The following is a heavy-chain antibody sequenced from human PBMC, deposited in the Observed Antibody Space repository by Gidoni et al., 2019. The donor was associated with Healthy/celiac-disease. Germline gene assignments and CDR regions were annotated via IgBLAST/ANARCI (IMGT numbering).Heavy chain of an antibody. Sequence: AASGFTFSSYAMHWVRQAPGKGLEWVAVISYDGSNKYYADSVKGRFTISRDNSKNTLYLQMNSLRAEDTAVYYCASIFGDILTGYLNYWGQGTLVTVSS. CDR1: GFTFSSYA. V-gene: IGHV3-30-3*01. D-gene: IGHD3-9*01. J-gene: IGHJ4*02. CDR3: ASIFGDILTGYLNY. CDR2: ISYDGSNK.